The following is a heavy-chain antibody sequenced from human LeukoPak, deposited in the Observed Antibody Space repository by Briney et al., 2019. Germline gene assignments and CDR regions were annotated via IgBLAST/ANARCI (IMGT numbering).Heavy chain of an antibody. Sequence: GGSLRLSCAASGFTFSSYGMHWVRQAPGKGLEWVSYISGSGRTMSYADSVKGRFTISRDNAKNSLYLQMNSLRVEDTAVYHCARGGLYGYDVFDYWGQGTLVTVSS. D-gene: IGHD5-12*01. CDR2: ISGSGRTM. V-gene: IGHV3-48*04. CDR1: GFTFSSYG. CDR3: ARGGLYGYDVFDY. J-gene: IGHJ4*02.